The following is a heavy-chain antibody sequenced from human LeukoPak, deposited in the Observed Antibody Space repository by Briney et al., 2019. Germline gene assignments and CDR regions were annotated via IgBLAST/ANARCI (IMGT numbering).Heavy chain of an antibody. D-gene: IGHD2-15*01. CDR2: IYYSGST. J-gene: IGHJ6*04. CDR1: GGSISSGGYY. V-gene: IGHV4-31*03. Sequence: PSETLSLTCTVSGGSISSGGYYWSWIRQHPGKGLEWIGYIYYSGSTYYNPSLKSRVTISVDTSKNQFSLKLSSVTAADTAVYYCARVVGYCSGGSCYPLPYYYYGMDVWGKGTTVTVSS. CDR3: ARVVGYCSGGSCYPLPYYYYGMDV.